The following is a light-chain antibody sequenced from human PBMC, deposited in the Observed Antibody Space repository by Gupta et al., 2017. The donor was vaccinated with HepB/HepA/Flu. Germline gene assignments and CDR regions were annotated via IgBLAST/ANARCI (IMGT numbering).Light chain of an antibody. J-gene: IGLJ2*01. Sequence: QAALTQPAPASRSPVHSVTIPCTGSSSDIGFYNYVSWYHQQPTKAPKLIIYDVNRRPSGVSNRFSASKSDNTASLTISGLQAEDEADYYCSSYTTSSTLLFGGGTKVTVL. CDR1: SSDIGFYNY. V-gene: IGLV2-14*03. CDR2: DVN. CDR3: SSYTTSSTLL.